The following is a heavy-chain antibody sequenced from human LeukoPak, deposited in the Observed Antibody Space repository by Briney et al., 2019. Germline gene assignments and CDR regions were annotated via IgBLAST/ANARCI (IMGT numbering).Heavy chain of an antibody. CDR3: ARTPFDYDSSGYYFDY. D-gene: IGHD3-22*01. Sequence: SETLSLTCTVSGGSISSGGYYWSWIRQHPGKGLEWIGYIYYSGSTYYNPSLKSRVTISVDTSKNQFSLKLSSVTAADTAVYYCARTPFDYDSSGYYFDYWGQGTLVTVSS. CDR2: IYYSGST. CDR1: GGSISSGGYY. J-gene: IGHJ4*02. V-gene: IGHV4-31*03.